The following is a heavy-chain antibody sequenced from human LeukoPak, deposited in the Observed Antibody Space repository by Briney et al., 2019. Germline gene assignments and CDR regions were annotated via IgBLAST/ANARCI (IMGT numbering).Heavy chain of an antibody. J-gene: IGHJ4*02. D-gene: IGHD5-24*01. V-gene: IGHV1-69*13. Sequence: GASVTVSCKASGGTFSSYAISWVRQAPGQGLEWMGGIIPIFGTANYAQKFQGRVTITADESTSTAYMELSSLRSEDTAVYYCYAMATYGEVDYWGQGTLVTVSS. CDR1: GGTFSSYA. CDR3: YAMATYGEVDY. CDR2: IIPIFGTA.